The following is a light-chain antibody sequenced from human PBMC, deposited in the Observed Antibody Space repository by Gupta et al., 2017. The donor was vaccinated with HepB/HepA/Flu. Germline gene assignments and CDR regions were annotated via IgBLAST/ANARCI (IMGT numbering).Light chain of an antibody. CDR3: QAWDSSTEVV. J-gene: IGLJ2*01. V-gene: IGLV3-1*01. Sequence: SYDLTQPLSVSVSPGQTATITRGGDKLGNKYASWYQQKPGHSPVLVIYQDDKRPSGIPARFSASNSGNTATLTISGTQALDEADYYCQAWDSSTEVVFGGGTKLTVL. CDR1: KLGNKY. CDR2: QDD.